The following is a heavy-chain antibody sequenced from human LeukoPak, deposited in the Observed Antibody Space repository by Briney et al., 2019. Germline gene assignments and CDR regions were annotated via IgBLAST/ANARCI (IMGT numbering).Heavy chain of an antibody. J-gene: IGHJ6*03. CDR1: GGSISCSSYY. Sequence: SETLSLTCTVSGGSISCSSYYWGWIRQPPGKGLEWIGSIYYSGSTYYNPSLKSRVTISVDTSKNQFSLKLSSVTAADTAVYYCARVSCSGGSCYRGYYYYYYMDVWGKGSTVTVSS. CDR2: IYYSGST. V-gene: IGHV4-39*07. D-gene: IGHD2-15*01. CDR3: ARVSCSGGSCYRGYYYYYYMDV.